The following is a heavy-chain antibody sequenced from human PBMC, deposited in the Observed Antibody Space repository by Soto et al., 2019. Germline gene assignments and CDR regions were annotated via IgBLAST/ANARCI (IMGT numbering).Heavy chain of an antibody. Sequence: EVQLVESGGGLVQPGGSLRLSCAASGFTFSSYWMSWDRQAPGKGLEWVANIKEDGSEKYYVDSVKGRFTISRDHAENSLYLQMNSLRAEDTAVYYCAIADYYGSGGDYWGQGTLVIVSS. CDR2: IKEDGSEK. CDR3: AIADYYGSGGDY. J-gene: IGHJ4*02. V-gene: IGHV3-7*01. D-gene: IGHD3-10*01. CDR1: GFTFSSYW.